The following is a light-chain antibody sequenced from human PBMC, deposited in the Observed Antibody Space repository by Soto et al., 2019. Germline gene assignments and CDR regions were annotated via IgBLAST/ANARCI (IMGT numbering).Light chain of an antibody. J-gene: IGKJ2*01. CDR3: QQYNSWPPSYT. V-gene: IGKV3-15*01. CDR1: HSISTN. CDR2: GAS. Sequence: EIIMTQSPATLSVSPGEGATLSCRTSHSISTNLAWYQHKRGQSPRLLVYGASTRATGVPARFSGSGSGAEFTLSISSLQSEDFAVYYCQQYNSWPPSYTFGQGTKLEIK.